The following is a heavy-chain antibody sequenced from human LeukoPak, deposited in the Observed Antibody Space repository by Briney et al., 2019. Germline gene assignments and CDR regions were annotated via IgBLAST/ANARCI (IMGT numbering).Heavy chain of an antibody. V-gene: IGHV1-46*01. J-gene: IGHJ4*02. CDR3: ARVALLYSSGWLDY. CDR1: GGTFSSYA. D-gene: IGHD6-19*01. Sequence: GASVKVSCKASGGTFSSYAISWVRQAPGQGLEWMGIINPSGGSTSYAQKFQGRVTMTRDTSTSTVYMELSSLRSEDTAVYYCARVALLYSSGWLDYWGQGTLVTVSS. CDR2: INPSGGST.